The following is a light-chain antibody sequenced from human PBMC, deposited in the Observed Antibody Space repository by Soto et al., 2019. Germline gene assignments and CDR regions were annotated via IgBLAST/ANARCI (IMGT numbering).Light chain of an antibody. J-gene: IGKJ3*01. V-gene: IGKV3-20*01. Sequence: EIVLTQSPGTLSLSPGEGATLSCRASQNVNNNYLAWYQQKPGQAPRLLIYGTSSRAAGIPDRFSGSGSGTHFTLTLSRLEPEDFAVYYCQQYGSSFTFGPGTKVDIK. CDR2: GTS. CDR1: QNVNNNY. CDR3: QQYGSSFT.